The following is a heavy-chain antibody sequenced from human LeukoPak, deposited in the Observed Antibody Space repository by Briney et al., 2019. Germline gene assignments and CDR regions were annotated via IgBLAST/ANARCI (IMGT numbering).Heavy chain of an antibody. J-gene: IGHJ4*02. D-gene: IGHD3-22*01. CDR2: ISDIGGST. CDR1: GITLSNYG. CDR3: AKRGVVIRVILVGFHKEAYYFDS. Sequence: PGGSLRLSCAVSGITLSNYGMSWVRQAPGKGLEWVAGISDIGGSTNYADSVKGRFTISRDNPKNTLYLQMNSLRAEDTAVYFCAKRGVVIRVILVGFHKEAYYFDSWGQGALVTVSS. V-gene: IGHV3-23*01.